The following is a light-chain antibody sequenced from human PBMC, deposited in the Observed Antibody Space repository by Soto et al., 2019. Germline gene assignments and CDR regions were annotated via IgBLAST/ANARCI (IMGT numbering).Light chain of an antibody. CDR3: LQHKSYPWT. CDR2: DAS. CDR1: LDIRND. J-gene: IGKJ1*01. Sequence: DIQVTQSPSSLSASVGDRVSITCRASLDIRNDLDWYQQKPGKAPKRLIYDASTLQSGVPSRFSGAAYGAEFTLTINGLQSEDFATYFCLQHKSYPWTFGQGTKVEL. V-gene: IGKV1-17*01.